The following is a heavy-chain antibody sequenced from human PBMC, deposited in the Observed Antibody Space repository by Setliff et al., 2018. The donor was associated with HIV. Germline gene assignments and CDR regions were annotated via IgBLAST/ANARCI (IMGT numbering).Heavy chain of an antibody. J-gene: IGHJ4*02. CDR3: ARRRGQKATGWYYFDF. CDR2: IYHSGNT. V-gene: IGHV4-39*01. D-gene: IGHD6-19*01. CDR1: GGPITSNTYF. Sequence: SETLSLTCSVSGGPITSNTYFWDWIRQAPGKGLEWIGSIYHSGNTYYNPSLKSRVSVSVDTSKRQFSLKLTSVTAGDSALYYCARRRGQKATGWYYFDFWGQGALVTVSS.